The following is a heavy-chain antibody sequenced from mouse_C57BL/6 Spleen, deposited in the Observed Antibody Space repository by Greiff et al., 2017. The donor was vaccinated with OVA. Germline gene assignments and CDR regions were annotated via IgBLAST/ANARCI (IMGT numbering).Heavy chain of an antibody. V-gene: IGHV1-80*01. CDR1: GYAFSSYW. J-gene: IGHJ1*03. CDR3: ARRGTTVVEGYFDV. D-gene: IGHD1-1*01. Sequence: QVQLKQSGAELVKPGASVKISCKASGYAFSSYWMNWVKQRPGKGLEWIGQIYPGDGDTNYNGKFKGKATLTADKSSSTAYMQLSSLTSEDSAVDFCARRGTTVVEGYFDVWGTGTTVTVSS. CDR2: IYPGDGDT.